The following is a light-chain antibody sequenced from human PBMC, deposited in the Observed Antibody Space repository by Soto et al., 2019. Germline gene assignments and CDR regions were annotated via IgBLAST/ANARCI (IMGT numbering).Light chain of an antibody. Sequence: EIVLTQSPGTLSLSPGERATLSCRASQSVGSSHLAWYQQKSGQAPRLLIYGASSRATGIPDRFSGSGSGTEFTLTITRLEPEDFAVYYCQQYGNSLLTFGGGTKVEIK. CDR3: QQYGNSLLT. J-gene: IGKJ4*01. CDR2: GAS. CDR1: QSVGSSH. V-gene: IGKV3-20*01.